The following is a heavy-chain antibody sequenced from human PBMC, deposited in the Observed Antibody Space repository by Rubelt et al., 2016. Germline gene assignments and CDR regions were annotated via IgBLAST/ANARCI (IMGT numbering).Heavy chain of an antibody. J-gene: IGHJ5*02. CDR3: ARGSQWAVWYNWFDP. CDR2: IYHSGST. Sequence: QVQLQESGPGLVKPSETLSLTCTVSGYSISSGYYWGWIRQPPGKGLEWIGSIYHSGSTYYNPSLKSRVTISVDTSKNQFSLKLSSVTAADTAVYYCARGSQWAVWYNWFDPWGQGTLVTVSS. D-gene: IGHD3-16*01. CDR1: GYSISSGYY. V-gene: IGHV4-38-2*02.